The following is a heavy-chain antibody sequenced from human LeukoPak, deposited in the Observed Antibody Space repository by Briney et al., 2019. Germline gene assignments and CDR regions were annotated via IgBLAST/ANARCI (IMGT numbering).Heavy chain of an antibody. CDR2: ISYDGSNK. CDR1: GFTFSSYG. CDR3: AKGKFRVAVGYYYYYGMDV. J-gene: IGHJ6*02. D-gene: IGHD6-19*01. V-gene: IGHV3-30*18. Sequence: PGGSLRLSCAASGFTFSSYGMHWVRQAPGKGLEWVAVISYDGSNKYYVDSVKGRFTISRDNSKNTLYMQMNSLRAEDTAVYYCAKGKFRVAVGYYYYYGMDVWGQGTMVTVSS.